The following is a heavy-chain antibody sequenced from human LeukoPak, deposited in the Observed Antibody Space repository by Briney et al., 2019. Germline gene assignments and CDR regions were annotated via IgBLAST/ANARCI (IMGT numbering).Heavy chain of an antibody. D-gene: IGHD6-13*01. CDR3: ARESVIAAAFNYYYYYYMDV. J-gene: IGHJ6*03. CDR2: ITSRSSSI. Sequence: GGSLRLSCAASGFTFSNYNMNWVRQAPGKRLEWVASITSRSSSISYADSVTGRFTISRDDAKNSLYLQMNSLRAEDTAVYYCARESVIAAAFNYYYYYYMDVWGKGTTVTVSS. CDR1: GFTFSNYN. V-gene: IGHV3-21*01.